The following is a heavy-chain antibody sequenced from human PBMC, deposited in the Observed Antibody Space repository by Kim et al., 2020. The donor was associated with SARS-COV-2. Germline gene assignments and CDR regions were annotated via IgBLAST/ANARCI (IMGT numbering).Heavy chain of an antibody. J-gene: IGHJ6*02. V-gene: IGHV3-7*01. Sequence: GGSLRLSCAASGFTFSSHWMNWVCQAPGKGLEWVANIKTDGSENDYVDSVKGRFTISRDNANNTLYLQMNSLRAEDTAVYYCARDQYVWG. CDR3: ARDQYV. CDR1: GFTFSSHW. CDR2: IKTDGSEN.